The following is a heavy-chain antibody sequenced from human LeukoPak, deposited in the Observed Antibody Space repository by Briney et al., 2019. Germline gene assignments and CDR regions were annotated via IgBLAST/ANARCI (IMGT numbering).Heavy chain of an antibody. CDR2: VYYTGST. V-gene: IGHV4-59*01. Sequence: SETLCLTCAVSGGSISSYYRSWFRQPPGKGLEWIGHVYYTGSTNNSPSIKSRVTISVDTSKNQFCLRLSFVTAADTAVYYCARVGEGSFDIWGQGTLVTVSS. CDR3: ARVGEGSFDI. J-gene: IGHJ3*02. D-gene: IGHD3-16*01. CDR1: GGSISSYY.